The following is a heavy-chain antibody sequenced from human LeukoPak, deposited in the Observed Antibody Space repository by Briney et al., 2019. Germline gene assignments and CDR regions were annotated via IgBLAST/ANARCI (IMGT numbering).Heavy chain of an antibody. CDR1: GYTLTGLS. CDR3: AAVFIVGLSRHAFDI. J-gene: IGHJ3*02. Sequence: GASVKVSCKVSGYTLTGLSIHWVRQSPGEGLEWMGGFDPADGETIYAEKFQGRVTMTDDTSTDTTYMELSSLISEDTAVYYCAAVFIVGLSRHAFDIWGQGTMVTVSS. V-gene: IGHV1-24*01. D-gene: IGHD1-26*01. CDR2: FDPADGET.